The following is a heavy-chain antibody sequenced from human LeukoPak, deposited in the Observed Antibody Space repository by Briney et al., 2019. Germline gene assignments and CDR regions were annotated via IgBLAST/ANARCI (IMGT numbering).Heavy chain of an antibody. CDR2: IRSKANSYAT. CDR1: GFTFSGSA. V-gene: IGHV3-73*01. CDR3: TRRDYYDSSGYYDY. J-gene: IGHJ4*02. D-gene: IGHD3-22*01. Sequence: GGSLRLSSAASGFTFSGSAMHWVRQASGKGLEWVGRIRSKANSYATAYAASVKGRFTISRDNSKNTAYLQMNSLKTEDTAVYYCTRRDYYDSSGYYDYWGQGTLVTVSS.